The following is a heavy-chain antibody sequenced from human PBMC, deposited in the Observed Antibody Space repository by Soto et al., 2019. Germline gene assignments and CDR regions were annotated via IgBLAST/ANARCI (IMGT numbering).Heavy chain of an antibody. CDR3: ARAVVPAAMLAFDI. D-gene: IGHD2-2*01. J-gene: IGHJ3*02. V-gene: IGHV1-46*01. CDR2: INPSRGIT. Sequence: GASVKVSCKASGYTFTHYYIHWVRQAPGQGLEWMGRINPSRGITNYAQKFQGRVTITADKSTTTAYMELSSLRSEDTAVYYCARAVVPAAMLAFDIWGQGTMVTVSS. CDR1: GYTFTHYY.